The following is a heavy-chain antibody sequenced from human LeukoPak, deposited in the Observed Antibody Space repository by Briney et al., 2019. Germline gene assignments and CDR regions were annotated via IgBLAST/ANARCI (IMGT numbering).Heavy chain of an antibody. D-gene: IGHD1-1*01. CDR3: ARDRRRLRGMNGDGDAFDI. J-gene: IGHJ3*02. CDR2: IYSDGSI. Sequence: GGSLRLSCAASGFSVRSNYISWVRQAPGKGLEWVTMIYSDGSIFHADSVKGRFTMSRDNSRNTLDLQMNSLRVEDTAVYFCARDRRRLRGMNGDGDAFDIWGQGTMVTVSS. V-gene: IGHV3-53*01. CDR1: GFSVRSNY.